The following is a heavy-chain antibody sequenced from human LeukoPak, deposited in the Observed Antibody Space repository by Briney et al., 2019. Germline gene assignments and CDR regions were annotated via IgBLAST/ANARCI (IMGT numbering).Heavy chain of an antibody. J-gene: IGHJ3*02. CDR2: ISSDGSST. CDR1: GFSFSSFW. V-gene: IGHV3-74*03. CDR3: ARAKYFYDSSGYYWSGAFDI. Sequence: PGGSLRLSCAASGFSFSSFWMHWVRQVPGKGLIWVSRISSDGSSTMYADSVKGRFTISRDNANNTLYLQMNSLRGEDTAVYYCARAKYFYDSSGYYWSGAFDIWGQGTMVTVSS. D-gene: IGHD3-22*01.